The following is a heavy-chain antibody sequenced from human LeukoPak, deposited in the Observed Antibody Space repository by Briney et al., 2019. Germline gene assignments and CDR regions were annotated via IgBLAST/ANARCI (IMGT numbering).Heavy chain of an antibody. V-gene: IGHV4-61*01. CDR3: ARSTYCSSTSCYRQNNWFDP. CDR1: GGSFSSGSCY. D-gene: IGHD2-2*02. CDR2: IYYSGST. Sequence: SETLSLTCTVSGGSFSSGSCYWSWIRQPPGTGLEWIGYIYYSGSTNYNPSLKSRVTISVDTSKNQFSLKLSSVTAADTAVYYCARSTYCSSTSCYRQNNWFDPWGQGTLVTVSS. J-gene: IGHJ5*02.